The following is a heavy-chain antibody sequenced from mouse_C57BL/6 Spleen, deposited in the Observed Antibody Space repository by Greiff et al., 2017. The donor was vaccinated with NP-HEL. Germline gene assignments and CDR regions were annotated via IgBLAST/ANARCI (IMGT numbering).Heavy chain of an antibody. V-gene: IGHV1-52*01. CDR1: GYTFTSYW. D-gene: IGHD2-5*01. CDR3: ARSDYYSNYLYFDV. J-gene: IGHJ1*03. Sequence: VQLQQPGAELVRPGSSVKLSCKASGYTFTSYWMHWVKQRPIQGLEWIGNIDPSDSETHYNQKFKDKATLTVDKSSSTAYMQLSSLTSEDSAVYYCARSDYYSNYLYFDVWGTGTTVTVSS. CDR2: IDPSDSET.